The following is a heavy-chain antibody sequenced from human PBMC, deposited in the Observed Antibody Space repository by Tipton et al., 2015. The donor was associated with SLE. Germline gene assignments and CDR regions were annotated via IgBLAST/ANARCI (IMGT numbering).Heavy chain of an antibody. CDR1: GFTFSDYY. Sequence: SLRLSCAASGFTFSDYYMSWIRQAPGKGLEWVSYISSSGSTIYYADSVKGRFTISRDNAKNSLYLQMNSLRAEDTAVYYCASPIIAVAGLDYWGQGTLVTVSS. CDR2: ISSSGSTI. J-gene: IGHJ4*02. V-gene: IGHV3-11*04. CDR3: ASPIIAVAGLDY. D-gene: IGHD6-19*01.